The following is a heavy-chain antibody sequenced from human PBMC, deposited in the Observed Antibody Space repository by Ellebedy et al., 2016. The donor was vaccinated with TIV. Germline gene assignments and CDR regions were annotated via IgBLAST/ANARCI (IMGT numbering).Heavy chain of an antibody. CDR3: ARNMPYTGDFDY. CDR2: INPSGGST. D-gene: IGHD2-8*01. CDR1: GYTFTNYY. J-gene: IGHJ4*02. Sequence: AASVKVSCKASGYTFTNYYMHWVRQAPGQGLEWMGKINPSGGSTSNAHHLQGRISMTRDTSTSTVYMELSSLRSEDTAMYYCARNMPYTGDFDYWGQGALVTVSS. V-gene: IGHV1-46*01.